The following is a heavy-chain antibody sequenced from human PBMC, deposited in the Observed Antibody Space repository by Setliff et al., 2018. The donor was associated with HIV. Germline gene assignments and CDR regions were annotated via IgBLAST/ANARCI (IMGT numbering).Heavy chain of an antibody. V-gene: IGHV4-39*07. Sequence: SETLSLTCTVSGGSISSSSYYWSWIRQPPGKGLEWIGSIDSSGSTYYNPSLKSRVTISVDTSKNQFSLKLSSVTAADTAVYYCARGRHKWELLRTDDYWGKGTPVTVSS. CDR1: GGSISSSSYY. J-gene: IGHJ4*02. CDR3: ARGRHKWELLRTDDY. D-gene: IGHD1-26*01. CDR2: IDSSGST.